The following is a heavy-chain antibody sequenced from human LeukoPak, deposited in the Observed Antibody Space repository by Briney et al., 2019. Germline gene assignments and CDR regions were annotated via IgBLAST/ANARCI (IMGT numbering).Heavy chain of an antibody. Sequence: ASVKVSCKASGGTFSSYAISWVRQAPGQGLEWMGRMIPILGIASYAQKFQGRVTITADKSTSTAYMELSSLRSEDTAVYYCAREQDYDFWSGYNDFDYWGQGTLVTVSS. V-gene: IGHV1-69*04. CDR2: MIPILGIA. D-gene: IGHD3-3*01. CDR1: GGTFSSYA. CDR3: AREQDYDFWSGYNDFDY. J-gene: IGHJ4*02.